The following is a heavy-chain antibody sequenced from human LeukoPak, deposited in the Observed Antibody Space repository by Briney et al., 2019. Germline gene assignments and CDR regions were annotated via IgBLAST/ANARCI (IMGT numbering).Heavy chain of an antibody. CDR1: GGTFSSYA. D-gene: IGHD3-22*01. J-gene: IGHJ4*02. Sequence: ASVKVSCKASGGTFSSYATSWVRQAPGQGLEWMGRIIPILGIANYAQKFQGRVTITADKSTSTAYMELSSLRSEDTAVYYCASSYFGYDSRSLLFDYWGQGTLVTVSS. CDR3: ASSYFGYDSRSLLFDY. V-gene: IGHV1-69*04. CDR2: IIPILGIA.